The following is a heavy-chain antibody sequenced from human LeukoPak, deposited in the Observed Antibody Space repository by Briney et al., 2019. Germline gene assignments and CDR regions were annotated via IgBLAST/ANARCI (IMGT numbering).Heavy chain of an antibody. V-gene: IGHV3-23*01. D-gene: IGHD1-26*01. CDR2: ISGSGGST. Sequence: GGSLRLSCAASGFTFSSYAMSWVRQAPGKGLEWVSAISGSGGSTYYADSVKGRFTISRDNSKNTLYLQMNSLRAEDTAVYYCAKSSLLYYYYYGMDAWGQGTTVTVSS. J-gene: IGHJ6*02. CDR1: GFTFSSYA. CDR3: AKSSLLYYYYYGMDA.